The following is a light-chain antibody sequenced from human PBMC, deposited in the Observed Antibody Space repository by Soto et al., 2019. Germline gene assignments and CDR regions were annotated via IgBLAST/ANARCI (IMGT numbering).Light chain of an antibody. CDR1: QSVSTN. CDR2: GAS. CDR3: QHYNNWPPRT. J-gene: IGKJ1*01. V-gene: IGKV3-15*01. Sequence: EIVLTQSPATLSVSPGERVTLSCRASQSVSTNLAWYRQKPGQAPRLLIFGASTRATGIPARFSGSGSGREFTLTISSLQSEDFAVYYCQHYNNWPPRTFGQGTKVEVK.